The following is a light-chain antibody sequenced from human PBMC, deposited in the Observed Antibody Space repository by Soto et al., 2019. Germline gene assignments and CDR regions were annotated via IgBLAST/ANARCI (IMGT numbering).Light chain of an antibody. CDR1: QSISSW. J-gene: IGKJ1*01. Sequence: DIQMTQSPSTLSAFVGDRVTITCRASQSISSWLAWYQQKPGKAPKLLIYDASSLESGVPSRFSGSGSGTEFTLTISNLQPDDFATYFCQQYKSGTWTFGQGTKVDIK. V-gene: IGKV1-5*01. CDR2: DAS. CDR3: QQYKSGTWT.